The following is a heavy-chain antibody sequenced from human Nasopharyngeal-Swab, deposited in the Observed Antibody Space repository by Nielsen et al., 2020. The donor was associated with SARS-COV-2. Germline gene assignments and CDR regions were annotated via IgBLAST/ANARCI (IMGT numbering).Heavy chain of an antibody. J-gene: IGHJ4*02. CDR2: ISYDGSNK. V-gene: IGHV3-30-3*01. Sequence: GRQAQGKGLEWGAVISYDGSNKYYADSVKGRFTISRDNSKNTLYLQMNSLRAEDPAVYYCARGAGSSSSAPFDYWGQGTLVTVSS. CDR3: ARGAGSSSSAPFDY. D-gene: IGHD6-6*01.